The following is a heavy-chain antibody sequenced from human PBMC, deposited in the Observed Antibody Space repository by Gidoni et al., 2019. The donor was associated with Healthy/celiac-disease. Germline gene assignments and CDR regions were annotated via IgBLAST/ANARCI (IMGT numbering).Heavy chain of an antibody. D-gene: IGHD6-19*01. CDR1: GFTFSSYG. CDR3: ARDHPVAGRFDY. J-gene: IGHJ4*02. V-gene: IGHV3-33*01. CDR2: IWYDGSNK. Sequence: QVQLVESGGGVVQHGRSLRLSCAASGFTFSSYGMHWVRQAPGKGLEWVAVIWYDGSNKYYADSVKGRFTISRDNSKNTLYLQMNSLRAEDTAVYYCARDHPVAGRFDYWGQGTLVTVSS.